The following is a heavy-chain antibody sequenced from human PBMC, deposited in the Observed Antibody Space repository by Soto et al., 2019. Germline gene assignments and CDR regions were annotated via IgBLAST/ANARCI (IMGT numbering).Heavy chain of an antibody. Sequence: SETLCLTCAVSGGSISSSNWWSWARQPPGKGLEWIGEIYHSGSTNYNPSLKSRVTISVDKSKNQFSLKLSSVTAADTAVYYCARLPYYYDSSGVDFWGQGTLVT. CDR2: IYHSGST. J-gene: IGHJ4*02. CDR3: ARLPYYYDSSGVDF. D-gene: IGHD3-22*01. V-gene: IGHV4-4*02. CDR1: GGSISSSNW.